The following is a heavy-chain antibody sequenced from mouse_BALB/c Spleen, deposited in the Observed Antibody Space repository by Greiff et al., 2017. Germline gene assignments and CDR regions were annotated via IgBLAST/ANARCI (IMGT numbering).Heavy chain of an antibody. V-gene: IGHV5-6*01. Sequence: DVHLVESGGDLVKPGGSLKLSCAASGFTFSSYGMSWVRQTPDKRLEWVATISSGGSYTYYPDSVKGRFTISRDNAKNTLYLQMSSLKSEDTAMYYCARDDGNHGGAAYWGQGTLVTVSA. CDR3: ARDDGNHGGAAY. CDR1: GFTFSSYG. J-gene: IGHJ3*01. D-gene: IGHD2-1*01. CDR2: ISSGGSYT.